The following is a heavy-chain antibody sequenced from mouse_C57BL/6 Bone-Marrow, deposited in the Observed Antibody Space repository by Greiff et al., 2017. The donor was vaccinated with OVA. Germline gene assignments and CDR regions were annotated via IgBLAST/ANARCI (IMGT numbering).Heavy chain of an antibody. V-gene: IGHV5-6*01. Sequence: EVQGVESGGDLVKPGGSLKLSCAASGFTFSSYGMSWVRQTPDKRLEWVATISSGGSYTYYPDSVKGRFTISRDNAKNTLYLQMSSLKSEDTAMYYCARRAYYSNYDAMDYWGQGTSVTVSS. J-gene: IGHJ4*01. CDR1: GFTFSSYG. D-gene: IGHD2-5*01. CDR2: ISSGGSYT. CDR3: ARRAYYSNYDAMDY.